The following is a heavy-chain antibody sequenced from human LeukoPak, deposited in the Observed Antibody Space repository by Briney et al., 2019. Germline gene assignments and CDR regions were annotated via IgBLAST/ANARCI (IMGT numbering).Heavy chain of an antibody. CDR1: GYTFTSYD. Sequence: GASVKVSCKASGYTFTSYDINWVRQATGQGLEWVGWMNPNSGNTGYAQKFQGRVTMTRNTSISTAYMELSSLRSEDTAVYYCAIRGYSYGYFDYWGQGTLVTVSS. CDR2: MNPNSGNT. J-gene: IGHJ4*02. CDR3: AIRGYSYGYFDY. V-gene: IGHV1-8*01. D-gene: IGHD5-18*01.